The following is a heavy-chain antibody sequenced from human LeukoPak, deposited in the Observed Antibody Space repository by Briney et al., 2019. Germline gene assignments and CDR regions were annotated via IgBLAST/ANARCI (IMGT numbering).Heavy chain of an antibody. J-gene: IGHJ4*02. Sequence: RAGSLRLSCAASGFTFSSYAMTWVRQAPGKGLEWISCIRGTDDTTYYADSVKGRFTISRDNSRSTLYLQMHSLRAEDTAMYYCAKDMYTYDSPYFDSWGQGALVTVAS. V-gene: IGHV3-23*01. CDR1: GFTFSSYA. CDR3: AKDMYTYDSPYFDS. CDR2: IRGTDDTT. D-gene: IGHD3-22*01.